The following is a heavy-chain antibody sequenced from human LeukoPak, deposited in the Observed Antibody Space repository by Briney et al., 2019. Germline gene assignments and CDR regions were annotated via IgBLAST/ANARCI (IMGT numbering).Heavy chain of an antibody. J-gene: IGHJ4*02. CDR1: GFTFSSYG. CDR3: AKDSLWFSDNYFDY. D-gene: IGHD3-10*01. CDR2: IGGSGDPT. V-gene: IGHV3-23*01. Sequence: GGSLRLSCAASGFTFSSYGMSWVRQAPGKGLEWVSVIGGSGDPTYYADSVKGRFTISRDNSKNTLYLQMNSLRAEDTAVYYCAKDSLWFSDNYFDYWGQGTLVTVSS.